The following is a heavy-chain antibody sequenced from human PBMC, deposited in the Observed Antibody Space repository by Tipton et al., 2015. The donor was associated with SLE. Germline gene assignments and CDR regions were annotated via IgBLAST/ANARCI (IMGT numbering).Heavy chain of an antibody. Sequence: TLSLTCTVSGGSISSDDYYWTWIRQHPGKGLEWIGHISYSGSPYYNPSLRSRVTISVDTSKNHFSLKLSSVTAADTAAYYCARGVVGGCDYFDFWGPGTLVTVSS. CDR1: GGSISSDDYY. J-gene: IGHJ4*02. CDR2: ISYSGSP. V-gene: IGHV4-31*03. D-gene: IGHD5-12*01. CDR3: ARGVVGGCDYFDF.